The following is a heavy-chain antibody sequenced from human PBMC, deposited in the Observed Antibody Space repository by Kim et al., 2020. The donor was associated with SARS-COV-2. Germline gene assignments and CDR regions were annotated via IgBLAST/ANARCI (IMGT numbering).Heavy chain of an antibody. CDR3: AREETAATTRSFAY. J-gene: IGHJ4*02. Sequence: SETLSLTCTVSGGSISSYSWTWIRQPAGQGLEWIGRFHTSGSTNYNTSLKSRVTMSIDTSKNQFSLKLSSVTAADTAVYYCAREETAATTRSFAYWGQGTLFTFS. CDR2: FHTSGST. V-gene: IGHV4-4*07. D-gene: IGHD1-7*01. CDR1: GGSISSYS.